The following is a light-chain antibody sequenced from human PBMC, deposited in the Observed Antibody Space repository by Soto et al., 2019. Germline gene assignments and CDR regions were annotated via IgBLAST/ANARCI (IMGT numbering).Light chain of an antibody. J-gene: IGKJ2*01. CDR3: DLYGSSPGYT. V-gene: IGKV3-20*01. CDR2: GAS. Sequence: EIVLTQSPGTLSLSPGERATLSCRASQSVSSSYLAWYQQKPGQAPRLLIYGASSRATGIPDRFSGSGSGKDFILTISSREPEDFAVYYCDLYGSSPGYTFGQGTKLEIK. CDR1: QSVSSSY.